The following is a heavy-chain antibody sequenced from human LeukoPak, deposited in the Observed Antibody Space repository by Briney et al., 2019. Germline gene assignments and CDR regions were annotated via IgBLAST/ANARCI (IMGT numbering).Heavy chain of an antibody. J-gene: IGHJ4*02. D-gene: IGHD2-21*01. V-gene: IGHV4-34*01. CDR2: INHSGST. Sequence: SETLSLTCAVYGGSFSGYYWSWIRQPPGKGLEWIGEINHSGSTNYNPSLKSRVTISVDTSKNQFSLKLSSVTAADTAVYHCAREDSGTYPLDYWGQGTLVTVSS. CDR3: AREDSGTYPLDY. CDR1: GGSFSGYY.